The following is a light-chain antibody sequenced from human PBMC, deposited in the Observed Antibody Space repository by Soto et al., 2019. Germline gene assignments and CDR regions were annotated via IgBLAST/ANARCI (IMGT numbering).Light chain of an antibody. Sequence: QSALTQPASVSGSPGQSITISCTGTSGDVGGYNYVSWNQQYPGKAPKLMIYDVSYRPSGVSNRFSGSKSGNTASLTISGLQAEDEADYYSSSYTSSSTVVFGGGTKLTVL. J-gene: IGLJ2*01. CDR3: SSYTSSSTVV. V-gene: IGLV2-14*01. CDR2: DVS. CDR1: SGDVGGYNY.